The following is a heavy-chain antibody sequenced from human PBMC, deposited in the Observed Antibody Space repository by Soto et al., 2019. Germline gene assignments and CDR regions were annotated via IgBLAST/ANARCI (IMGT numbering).Heavy chain of an antibody. D-gene: IGHD3-3*01. V-gene: IGHV4-39*01. Sequence: SETLSLTCTVSGGSISSSSYYWGWIRQPPGKGLEWIGSIYYSGSTYYNPSLKSRVTISVDTSKNQFSLKLSSVTAADTAVYYCARREIVLDYYSGREVWGQGTTVTVSS. CDR1: GGSISSSSYY. CDR2: IYYSGST. J-gene: IGHJ6*02. CDR3: ARREIVLDYYSGREV.